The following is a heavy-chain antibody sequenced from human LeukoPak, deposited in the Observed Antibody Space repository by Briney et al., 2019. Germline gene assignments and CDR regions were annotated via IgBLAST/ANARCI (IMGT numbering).Heavy chain of an antibody. CDR1: GGSISSYD. V-gene: IGHV4-59*01. Sequence: PSETLSLTCTVPGGSISSYDRSCIRQPPGKGLERTGYIYVSGSTNYNPSLQSRVTISVDTSKNQFSLKMSSVTAADTAVYYCARAEDFYESSGYPPGHAFDIWGQGTMVTASS. CDR2: IYVSGST. D-gene: IGHD3-22*01. J-gene: IGHJ3*02. CDR3: ARAEDFYESSGYPPGHAFDI.